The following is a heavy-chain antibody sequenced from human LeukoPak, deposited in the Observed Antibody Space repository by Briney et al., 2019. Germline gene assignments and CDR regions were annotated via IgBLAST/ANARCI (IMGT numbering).Heavy chain of an antibody. D-gene: IGHD6-19*01. J-gene: IGHJ4*02. V-gene: IGHV3-48*02. CDR3: ARQFSGWTTY. Sequence: QPGGSLRLSCAASGFTFSNYYMNWVRQAPGKGLEWISSISSSSSAIYYADSVKGRFTISRDNAENSVYLQMNSLRDEDTAVYYCARQFSGWTTYWGQGTLVTVSS. CDR2: ISSSSSAI. CDR1: GFTFSNYY.